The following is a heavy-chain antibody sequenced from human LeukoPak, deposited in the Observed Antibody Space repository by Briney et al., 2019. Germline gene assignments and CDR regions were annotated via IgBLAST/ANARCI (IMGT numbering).Heavy chain of an antibody. CDR1: GFTFSSYG. J-gene: IGHJ6*03. CDR3: AKVSAGYSYGYNYYYYMDV. V-gene: IGHV3-30*18. Sequence: GGSLRLSCAASGFTFSSYGMSWVRQAPGKGLEWVAVISYDGSNKYYADSVKGRFTISRDNSKNTLYLQMNSLRAEDTAVYYCAKVSAGYSYGYNYYYYMDVWGKGTTVTVSS. D-gene: IGHD5-18*01. CDR2: ISYDGSNK.